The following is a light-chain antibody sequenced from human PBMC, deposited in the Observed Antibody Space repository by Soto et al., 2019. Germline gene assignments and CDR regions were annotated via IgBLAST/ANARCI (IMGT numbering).Light chain of an antibody. Sequence: QSALTQPRSVSGSPGQSVTISCTGTSSDVGGYNFVSWYQQHPGKAPKFMIYDVTKRPSGVPDRFSGSKSGNTASLTISGLQAEDAADYYCCSYVGSYTSDVFGTGTKLTVL. CDR3: CSYVGSYTSDV. CDR1: SSDVGGYNF. CDR2: DVT. J-gene: IGLJ1*01. V-gene: IGLV2-11*01.